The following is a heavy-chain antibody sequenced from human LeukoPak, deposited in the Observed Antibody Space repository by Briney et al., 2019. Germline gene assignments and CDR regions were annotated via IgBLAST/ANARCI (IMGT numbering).Heavy chain of an antibody. Sequence: GGSLILSCAASGFTFSNYWMHWVRQAPGKGLVWVSRINSDGSITTYADSVKGRFTISRDNAKKTLFLQMNSLRAEDTAVYYCARPYCSGGDCYLNYWGQGTLVTVSS. V-gene: IGHV3-74*03. J-gene: IGHJ4*02. D-gene: IGHD2-15*01. CDR3: ARPYCSGGDCYLNY. CDR2: INSDGSIT. CDR1: GFTFSNYW.